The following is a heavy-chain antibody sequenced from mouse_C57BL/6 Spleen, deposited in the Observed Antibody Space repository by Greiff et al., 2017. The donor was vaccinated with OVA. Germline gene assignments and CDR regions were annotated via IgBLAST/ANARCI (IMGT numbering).Heavy chain of an antibody. CDR1: GYAFSSSW. V-gene: IGHV1-82*01. CDR3: ASHSNYDAMDY. J-gene: IGHJ4*01. D-gene: IGHD2-5*01. Sequence: VQRVESGPELVKPGASVKISCKASGYAFSSSWMNWVKQRPGKGLEWIGRIYPGDGDTNYNGKFKGKATLTADKSSSTAYMQLSSLTSEDSAVYFCASHSNYDAMDYWGQGTSVTVSS. CDR2: IYPGDGDT.